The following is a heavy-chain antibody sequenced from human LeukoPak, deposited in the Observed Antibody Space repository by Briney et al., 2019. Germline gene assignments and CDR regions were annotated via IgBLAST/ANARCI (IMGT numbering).Heavy chain of an antibody. Sequence: PGGSLRLSCAASGFTFSDYGMHWVRQAPGKGLEWVAVISYDRSNIYYADSVKGRFTISRDNSKNTLYLQMNSLRADDTAVYYCAKASLRQSLPGNFHYDYWGQGTLVTVSS. CDR3: AKASLRQSLPGNFHYDY. V-gene: IGHV3-30*18. CDR1: GFTFSDYG. J-gene: IGHJ4*02. CDR2: ISYDRSNI.